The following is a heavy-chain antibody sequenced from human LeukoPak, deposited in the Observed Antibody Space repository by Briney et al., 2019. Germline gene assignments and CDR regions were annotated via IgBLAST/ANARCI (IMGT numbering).Heavy chain of an antibody. CDR3: ARGGQGDGYSADEAFDI. V-gene: IGHV6-1*01. Sequence: SQTLSLTCAISGDSVSSNSSWNWIRQSPSRGLEWLGRTYYRSQWYNDYVVSVKSRININPDTSNNHFFLQLNSVTPEDTAVYYCARGGQGDGYSADEAFDIWGQGTMVTVS. CDR2: TYYRSQWYN. J-gene: IGHJ3*02. D-gene: IGHD5-18*01. CDR1: GDSVSSNSS.